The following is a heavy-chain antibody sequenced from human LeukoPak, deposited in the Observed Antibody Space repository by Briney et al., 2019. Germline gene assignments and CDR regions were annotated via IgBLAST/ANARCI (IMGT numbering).Heavy chain of an antibody. Sequence: GGSLRLSCAASGSTFSSYAMSWVRQAPGKGLEWVSAISGSGGSTYYADSVKGRFTISRDNSKNTLYLQMNSLRAEDTAVYYCAKDRDDGSGTDYFDYWGQGTLVTVSS. D-gene: IGHD3-10*01. CDR3: AKDRDDGSGTDYFDY. CDR2: ISGSGGST. CDR1: GSTFSSYA. V-gene: IGHV3-23*01. J-gene: IGHJ4*02.